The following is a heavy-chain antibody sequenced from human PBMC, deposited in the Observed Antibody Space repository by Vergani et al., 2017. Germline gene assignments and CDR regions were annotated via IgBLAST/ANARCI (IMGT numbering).Heavy chain of an antibody. J-gene: IGHJ4*03. D-gene: IGHD3-22*01. CDR1: GYSFTSYW. Sequence: EVQLVQSGAEVKKPGESLRISCKGSGYSFTSYWISWVRQMPGKGLEWMGRIDPSDSYTNYSPSFQGHVTISADKSISTAYLQWSSLKASDTAMYYCAKTYYYDSSGYFFDYWGQGTTVTVSS. CDR2: IDPSDSYT. CDR3: AKTYYYDSSGYFFDY. V-gene: IGHV5-10-1*03.